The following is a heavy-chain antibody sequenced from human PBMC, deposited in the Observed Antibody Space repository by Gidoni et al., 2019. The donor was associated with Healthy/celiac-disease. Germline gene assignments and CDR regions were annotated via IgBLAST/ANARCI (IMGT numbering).Heavy chain of an antibody. CDR3: ARGLGRIQLWLKALGRTFDY. V-gene: IGHV4-34*01. J-gene: IGHJ4*02. CDR2: INHSGST. Sequence: QVQLQQWGAGLLKPSETLSLTCAVYGGSFSGYYWSWIRQPPGKGLEWMGEINHSGSTNYNPSLKSRVTISVDTSKNQFSLKLSSVTAADTAVYYCARGLGRIQLWLKALGRTFDYWGQGTLVTVSS. CDR1: GGSFSGYY. D-gene: IGHD5-18*01.